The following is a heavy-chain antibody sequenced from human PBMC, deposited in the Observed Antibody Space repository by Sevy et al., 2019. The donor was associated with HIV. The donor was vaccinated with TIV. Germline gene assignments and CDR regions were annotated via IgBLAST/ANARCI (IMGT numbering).Heavy chain of an antibody. CDR1: GFTFDDYA. D-gene: IGHD3-3*01. V-gene: IGHV3-43D*04. CDR2: ISWDGGST. CDR3: AKDKTRYYDFWSGSYYHYYGMDV. Sequence: GGSLRLSCAASGFTFDDYAMHWVRQAPGKGLEWVSLISWDGGSTYYADSVKGRFTISRDNCKNALYLQMNSLRAEDTALYYCAKDKTRYYDFWSGSYYHYYGMDVWGQGTTVTVSS. J-gene: IGHJ6*02.